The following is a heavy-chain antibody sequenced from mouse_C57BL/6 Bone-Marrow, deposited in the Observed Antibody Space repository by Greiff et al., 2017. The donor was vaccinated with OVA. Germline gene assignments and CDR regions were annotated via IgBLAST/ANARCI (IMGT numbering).Heavy chain of an antibody. J-gene: IGHJ3*01. CDR1: GFTFSSYA. CDR3: ARDRKTMVTTSFAY. CDR2: ISDGGSYT. Sequence: EVKLVESGGGLVKPGGSLKLSCAASGFTFSSYAMSWVRQTPEKRLEWVATISDGGSYTYYPDNVKGRFTISRDNAKNNLYLQMSHLKSEDTAMYYCARDRKTMVTTSFAYWGQGTLVTVSA. V-gene: IGHV5-4*01. D-gene: IGHD2-2*01.